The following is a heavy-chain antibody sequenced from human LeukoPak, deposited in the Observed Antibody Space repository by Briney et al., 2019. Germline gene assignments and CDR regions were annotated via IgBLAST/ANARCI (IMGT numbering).Heavy chain of an antibody. D-gene: IGHD6-6*01. Sequence: GSLRLSCAASGFTFSSYGMHWVRQAPGKGLEWVAFIRYDGSNKYYADSVKGRFTISRDNSKNTLYLQMNSLRAEDTAVYYCAKDGGSSSDYYYYYMDVWGKGTTVTVSS. CDR2: IRYDGSNK. CDR3: AKDGGSSSDYYYYYMDV. J-gene: IGHJ6*03. V-gene: IGHV3-30*02. CDR1: GFTFSSYG.